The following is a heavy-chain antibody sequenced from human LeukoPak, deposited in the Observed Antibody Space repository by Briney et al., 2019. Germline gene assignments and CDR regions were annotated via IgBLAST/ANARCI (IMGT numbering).Heavy chain of an antibody. J-gene: IGHJ3*02. CDR1: GGSISSSY. V-gene: IGHV4-4*07. CDR3: ARQPDYYGSGSYYPKTYAFDI. CDR2: IYTSGST. Sequence: SETLSLTCTVSGGSISSSYWSWIRQPAGKGLEWIGRIYTSGSTNYNPSLKSRVTTSVDTSKNQFSLKLSSVTAADTAVYYCARQPDYYGSGSYYPKTYAFDIWGQGTMVTVSS. D-gene: IGHD3-10*01.